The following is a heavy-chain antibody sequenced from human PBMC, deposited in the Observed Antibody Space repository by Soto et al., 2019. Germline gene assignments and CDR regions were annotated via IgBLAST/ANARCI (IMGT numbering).Heavy chain of an antibody. Sequence: SETLSLTCTVSGGSISSSSYYWGWIRQPPGKGLEWIGSIYYSGSTYYNPSLKSRVTISVDTSKNQFSLKLSSVTAADTAVYYCARRGMRGYSYGPPRQHFDYWGQGTLVTVYS. CDR2: IYYSGST. J-gene: IGHJ4*02. D-gene: IGHD5-18*01. CDR3: ARRGMRGYSYGPPRQHFDY. CDR1: GGSISSSSYY. V-gene: IGHV4-39*01.